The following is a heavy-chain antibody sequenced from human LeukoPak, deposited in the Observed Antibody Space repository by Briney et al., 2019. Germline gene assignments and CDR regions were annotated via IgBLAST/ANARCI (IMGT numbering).Heavy chain of an antibody. CDR3: ARVRRVRGVIDY. D-gene: IGHD3-10*01. J-gene: IGHJ4*02. CDR1: GGSFSRYY. Sequence: SETLSLTFAVYGGSFSRYYWSWIRQPPGKGLEWIGVINHSGSTNYNPSLKSRVTISVDTSKNQFSLKLSSVTAADTAAYYCARVRRVRGVIDYWGQGTLVTVSS. CDR2: INHSGST. V-gene: IGHV4-34*01.